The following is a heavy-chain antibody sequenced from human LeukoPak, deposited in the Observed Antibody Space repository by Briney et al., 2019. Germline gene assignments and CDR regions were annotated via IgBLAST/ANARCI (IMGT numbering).Heavy chain of an antibody. CDR2: IWYGGSNK. D-gene: IGHD3-10*01. J-gene: IGHJ6*02. CDR3: AREGVPGDYYGMDV. Sequence: GGSLRLSCAASGFTFSNFGMHWVRQAPGKGLEWVAVIWYGGSNKHYADSVQGRFTISRDNSKNTVDLQMNSLRAEDTAVYYCAREGVPGDYYGMDVWAKGPRSPSP. V-gene: IGHV3-33*01. CDR1: GFTFSNFG.